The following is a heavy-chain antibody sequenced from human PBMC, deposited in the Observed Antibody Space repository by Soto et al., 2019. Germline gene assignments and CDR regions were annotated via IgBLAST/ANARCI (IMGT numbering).Heavy chain of an antibody. V-gene: IGHV3-23*01. Sequence: EVQLLESGGGLVQPGGSLRLSCAASGFTFSSYAMSWVRQAPGKGLEWVSAISGSGGSTYYADSVKGRFTISRDNSKNTLYLQMNSLRAEDTAVYYCAKDRVPTTVTYGDRGNYWGQGTLVTVSS. CDR2: ISGSGGST. J-gene: IGHJ4*02. CDR1: GFTFSSYA. CDR3: AKDRVPTTVTYGDRGNY. D-gene: IGHD4-17*01.